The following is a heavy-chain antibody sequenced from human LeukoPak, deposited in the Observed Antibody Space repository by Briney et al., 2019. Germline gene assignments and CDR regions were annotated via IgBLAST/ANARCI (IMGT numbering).Heavy chain of an antibody. D-gene: IGHD3-22*01. Sequence: GGSLRLSCAASRFAFSSYAMTWVRQAPGKGLEWVSTISGSSGNTYYADSVKGRFTISRDNSKNTLYLQINSLRAEDTAVYYCAKDAPYYYDSSGYGGAFDIWGQGTMVTISS. J-gene: IGHJ3*02. CDR1: RFAFSSYA. V-gene: IGHV3-23*01. CDR2: ISGSSGNT. CDR3: AKDAPYYYDSSGYGGAFDI.